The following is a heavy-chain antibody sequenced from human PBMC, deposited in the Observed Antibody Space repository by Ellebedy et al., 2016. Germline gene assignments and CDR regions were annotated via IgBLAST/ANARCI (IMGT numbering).Heavy chain of an antibody. V-gene: IGHV3-53*01. D-gene: IGHD3-16*01. CDR3: ARENIGGHYSWYMDG. CDR1: GFTVSSNY. J-gene: IGHJ6*03. CDR2: IYSGGST. Sequence: GESLKISXAASGFTVSSNYMSWVRQAPGKGLEWVSVIYSGGSTYYADSVKGRFTISRDNAKNTLYLQMNSLRAEDTAVYYCARENIGGHYSWYMDGWGKGTTVTVSS.